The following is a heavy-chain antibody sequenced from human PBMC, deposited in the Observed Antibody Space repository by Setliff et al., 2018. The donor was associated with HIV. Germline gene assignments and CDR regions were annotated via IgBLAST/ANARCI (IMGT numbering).Heavy chain of an antibody. V-gene: IGHV1-2*02. CDR1: GYTFTGYY. D-gene: IGHD3-3*01. Sequence: ASVKVSCKASGYTFTGYYMHWVRQTPGQGLEWMGWINPHSGDTNYAQKFQDRVTMTRDTSVNIAYMQLSRLRSDDTAVYYCARAPTLFGVEYYYYFGMDVWGQGTTVTVSS. CDR3: ARAPTLFGVEYYYYFGMDV. CDR2: INPHSGDT. J-gene: IGHJ6*02.